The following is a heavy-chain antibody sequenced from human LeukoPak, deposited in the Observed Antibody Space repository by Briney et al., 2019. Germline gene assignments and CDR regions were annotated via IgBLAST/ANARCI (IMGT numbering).Heavy chain of an antibody. D-gene: IGHD2-15*01. CDR2: IYHSGST. CDR3: ARGGPYNWFDP. CDR1: GYSISSGYY. J-gene: IGHJ5*02. V-gene: IGHV4-38-2*02. Sequence: PSETLSLTCTVSGYSISSGYYWGWIRPPPGKGLEWIGSIYHSGSTYYNPSLKSRVTISVDTSKNQFSLKLSSVTAADTAVYYCARGGPYNWFDPWGQGTLVTVSS.